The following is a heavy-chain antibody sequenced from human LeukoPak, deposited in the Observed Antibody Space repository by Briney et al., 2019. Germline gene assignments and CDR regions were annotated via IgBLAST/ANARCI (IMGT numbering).Heavy chain of an antibody. CDR3: ARDPVGGSTIFDY. CDR2: INHSGST. V-gene: IGHV4-34*01. Sequence: SETLSLTCAVYGGSFSGYYWSWIRQPPGKGLEWIGEINHSGSTNYNPSLKGRVTISVDTSKNQFSLKLSSVTAADTAVYYCARDPVGGSTIFDYWGQGTLVTVSS. J-gene: IGHJ4*02. D-gene: IGHD1-26*01. CDR1: GGSFSGYY.